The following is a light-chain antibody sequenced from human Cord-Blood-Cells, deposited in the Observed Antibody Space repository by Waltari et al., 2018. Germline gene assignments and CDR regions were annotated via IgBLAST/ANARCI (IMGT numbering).Light chain of an antibody. CDR2: AAY. J-gene: IGKJ4*01. CDR3: QQSYSTPRT. V-gene: IGKV1-39*01. Sequence: DIQMTQSPSSLSASVGDRVTITCRAGQSISSYLNWYQQKPGKAPKLLIYAAYSLQSGVPSRLSGSGSGTDFTLTISSLQPEDFATYYCQQSYSTPRTFGGGTKVEIK. CDR1: QSISSY.